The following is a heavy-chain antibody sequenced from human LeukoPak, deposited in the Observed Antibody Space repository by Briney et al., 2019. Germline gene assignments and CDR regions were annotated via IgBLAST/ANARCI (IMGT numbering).Heavy chain of an antibody. J-gene: IGHJ6*03. CDR3: ARDLVAVAGTVHYYYYYMDV. Sequence: ASVKVSCKASGYTFTSYGISWVRQAPGQGLEWMGWISAYNGNTNYAQKLQGRVTMTTDTSTSTAYMELRSLRSDDTAVYYCARDLVAVAGTVHYYYYYMDVWGKGTTVTVSS. CDR1: GYTFTSYG. D-gene: IGHD6-19*01. CDR2: ISAYNGNT. V-gene: IGHV1-18*01.